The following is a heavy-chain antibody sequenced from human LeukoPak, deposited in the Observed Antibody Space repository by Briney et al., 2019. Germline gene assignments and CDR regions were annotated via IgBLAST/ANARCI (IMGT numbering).Heavy chain of an antibody. CDR3: ARHTYPGWYFDL. CDR1: GGSMSSY. J-gene: IGHJ2*01. D-gene: IGHD2/OR15-2a*01. V-gene: IGHV4-59*01. Sequence: SETLSLTCTVSGGSMSSYWSWIRQPPGKGLEWLGYIYYSGNANYNPSLKSRVTISVDTSKNQFSLKLSSVTAADTAVYYCARHTYPGWYFDLWGRGTLVTVSS. CDR2: IYYSGNA.